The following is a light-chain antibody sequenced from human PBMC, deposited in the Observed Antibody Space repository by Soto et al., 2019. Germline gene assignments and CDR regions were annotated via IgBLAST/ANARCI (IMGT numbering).Light chain of an antibody. V-gene: IGKV3-20*01. J-gene: IGKJ1*01. CDR1: QSVSSSY. CDR2: GAS. Sequence: EIVLTQSPGTLSLSTGERATLSCRASQSVSSSYLAWYQQKPGQAPRPLIYGASSRAIGIPDRSSGSGSGTDFTLTISRLEPEDFAVYYCQQYGSSPWTFGQGTKVDIK. CDR3: QQYGSSPWT.